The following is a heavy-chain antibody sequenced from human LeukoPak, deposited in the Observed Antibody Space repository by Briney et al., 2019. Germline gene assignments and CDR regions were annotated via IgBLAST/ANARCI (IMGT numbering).Heavy chain of an antibody. V-gene: IGHV5-10-1*01. D-gene: IGHD2-2*02. CDR2: IHPSDSYT. CDR1: GYSFTNYW. Sequence: GESLKISCKGSGYSFTNYWINWVRQVPGKGLEWMGRIHPSDSYTNYSPSFQGHVTISTDKSVSTAYLQWSSLKASDTAMYYCARRYCSSASCYKSGAFDIWGQGTMVTVSS. J-gene: IGHJ3*02. CDR3: ARRYCSSASCYKSGAFDI.